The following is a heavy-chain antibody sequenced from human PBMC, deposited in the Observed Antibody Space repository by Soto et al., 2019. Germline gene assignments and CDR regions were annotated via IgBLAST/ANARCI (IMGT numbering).Heavy chain of an antibody. D-gene: IGHD2-15*01. J-gene: IGHJ6*02. CDR3: ARTALPYYYYYGMDV. CDR2: INHSGST. Sequence: SETLSLTCAFYGGSFSGYYWSWIRQPPGKGLEWIGEINHSGSTYYSPSLKSRVTISVDTFKNQFSLKLSSVTAADTAVYYCARTALPYYYYYGMDVWGQGTTVT. V-gene: IGHV4-34*01. CDR1: GGSFSGYY.